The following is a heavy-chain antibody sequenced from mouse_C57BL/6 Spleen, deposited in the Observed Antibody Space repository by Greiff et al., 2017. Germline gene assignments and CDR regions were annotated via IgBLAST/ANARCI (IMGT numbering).Heavy chain of an antibody. CDR1: GFTFSSYT. Sequence: VMLVESGGGLVKPGGSLKLSCAASGFTFSSYTMSWVRQTPEKRLEWVATISGGGGNTYYPDSVKGRFTISRDNAKNTLYLQMSSLRSEDTALYYCARQTTVAPFDYWGQGTTLTVSS. J-gene: IGHJ2*01. D-gene: IGHD1-1*01. CDR2: ISGGGGNT. CDR3: ARQTTVAPFDY. V-gene: IGHV5-9*01.